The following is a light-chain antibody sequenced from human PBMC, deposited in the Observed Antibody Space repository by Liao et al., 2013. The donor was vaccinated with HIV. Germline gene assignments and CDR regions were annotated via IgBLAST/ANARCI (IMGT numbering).Light chain of an antibody. CDR1: QLGDKY. CDR3: QAWDISTHVV. V-gene: IGLV3-1*01. Sequence: SYELTHGTLSVPCPQDRQPGSPALENQLGDKYVSWYQQKPGRSPVLVIYQDTKRPPGIPERFSGSNSGNTATLTISGTQAMDEADYYCQAWDISTHVVFGGGTKLTVL. J-gene: IGLJ2*01. CDR2: QDT.